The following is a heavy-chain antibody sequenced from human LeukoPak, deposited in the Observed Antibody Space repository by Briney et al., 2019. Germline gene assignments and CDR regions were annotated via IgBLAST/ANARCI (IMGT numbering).Heavy chain of an antibody. J-gene: IGHJ4*02. Sequence: AASVTVSCKAAGYTFTGNYIHWVRQAPGHGREWTGWIKPDSGATNYAQKFQGRVTMTRDTSISKAHMELNRLTSDETDVYYCARPEYRYGYILDYWGQGTLVTVSS. D-gene: IGHD5-18*01. CDR1: GYTFTGNY. CDR2: IKPDSGAT. CDR3: ARPEYRYGYILDY. V-gene: IGHV1-2*02.